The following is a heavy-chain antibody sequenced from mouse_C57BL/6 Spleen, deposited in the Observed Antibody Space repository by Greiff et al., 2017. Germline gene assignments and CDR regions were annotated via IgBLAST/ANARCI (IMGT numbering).Heavy chain of an antibody. CDR2: IDPEDGEN. D-gene: IGHD1-1*01. Sequence: VQLQQSGAELVKPGASVKLSCTASGFNIKDYYMHWVKQRPEQGLEWIGRIDPEDGENKYNPKFPGKATITADTSSNTAYLQLSSLTSEDTAVYYCARAITSVPHYYAMDYWGQGTSVTVSS. CDR1: GFNIKDYY. CDR3: ARAITSVPHYYAMDY. V-gene: IGHV14-2*01. J-gene: IGHJ4*01.